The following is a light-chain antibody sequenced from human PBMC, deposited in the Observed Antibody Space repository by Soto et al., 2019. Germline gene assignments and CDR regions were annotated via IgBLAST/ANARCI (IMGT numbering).Light chain of an antibody. V-gene: IGKV1-17*01. CDR3: LQHNSYPLT. Sequence: DIQMTQSPSSLSAPVGGRVTITCRASQGIRRDLGWYQQKPGKAPTRLIYAVSSLHSGVPSRFSGSGSGTEITLTISSLQPEDSATYYCLQHNSYPLTFGGRTKVEIK. J-gene: IGKJ4*01. CDR2: AVS. CDR1: QGIRRD.